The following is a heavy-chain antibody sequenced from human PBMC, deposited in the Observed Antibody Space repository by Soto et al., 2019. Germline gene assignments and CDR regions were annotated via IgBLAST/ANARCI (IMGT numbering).Heavy chain of an antibody. Sequence: GASVKVSCKASGYTFTSYDINWVRQATGQGLEWMGWMNPNSGNTGYAQKFQGRVTMTRNTSISTAYMELSSLRSEDTAVYYCARGFRWDFWSGYLGHGMDVWGQGTRVTVSS. CDR3: ARGFRWDFWSGYLGHGMDV. D-gene: IGHD3-3*01. CDR2: MNPNSGNT. J-gene: IGHJ6*02. V-gene: IGHV1-8*01. CDR1: GYTFTSYD.